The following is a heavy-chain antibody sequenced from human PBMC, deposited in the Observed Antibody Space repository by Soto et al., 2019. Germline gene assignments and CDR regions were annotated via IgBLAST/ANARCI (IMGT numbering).Heavy chain of an antibody. CDR3: ARNGNTVTTGYYYGMDV. Sequence: SETLSLTCTVSGASISSSNYYWGWIRQPPGRGLEWIGTMYYSGRTYYNPSLKSRVTTSVDTSKNQFSLKLSAVTATDTAVYYCARNGNTVTTGYYYGMDVWGQGTTVTVSS. V-gene: IGHV4-39*01. J-gene: IGHJ6*02. D-gene: IGHD4-17*01. CDR2: MYYSGRT. CDR1: GASISSSNYY.